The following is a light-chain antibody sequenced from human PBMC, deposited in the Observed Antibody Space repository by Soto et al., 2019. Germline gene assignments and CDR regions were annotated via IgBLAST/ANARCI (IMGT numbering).Light chain of an antibody. CDR3: QQYNSWPRT. CDR2: DIF. V-gene: IGKV3D-15*01. J-gene: IGKJ4*01. CDR1: QSVGSD. Sequence: IVMTKTQATLSVSRGEISTLSFSASQSVGSDLAWYQQKPGQAPRLVIYDIFTRATGVPTRISGSGSGTEFTLTISSLQSEDFAVYFCQQYNSWPRTFGGGTKVDIK.